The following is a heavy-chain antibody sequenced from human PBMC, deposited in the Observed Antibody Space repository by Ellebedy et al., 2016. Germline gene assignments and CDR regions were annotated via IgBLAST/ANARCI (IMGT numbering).Heavy chain of an antibody. D-gene: IGHD1-26*01. CDR2: IYPGDSDT. CDR1: GYSFTSYW. CDR3: AREGGRGELLYNWFDP. V-gene: IGHV5-51*01. Sequence: GESLKISCKGSGYSFTSYWFGWVRQMPGKGLEWMGIIYPGDSDTRYSPSFQGQVTISADKSISTAYLQWSSLKASDTAMYYCAREGGRGELLYNWFDPWGQGTLVTVSS. J-gene: IGHJ5*02.